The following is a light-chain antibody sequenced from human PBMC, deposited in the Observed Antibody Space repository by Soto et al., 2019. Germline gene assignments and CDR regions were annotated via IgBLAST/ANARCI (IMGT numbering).Light chain of an antibody. CDR3: QQRSTWPT. V-gene: IGKV3-15*01. Sequence: EIVMTQSPATLSVSPGERVTLSCRASQSVSYNLAWYQQKPGQAPRLLIYGPSTRATGIPARFSGSGSGTAFTLTISSLEPEDFALYYCQQRSTWPTFGQGTRLEIK. CDR2: GPS. J-gene: IGKJ5*01. CDR1: QSVSYN.